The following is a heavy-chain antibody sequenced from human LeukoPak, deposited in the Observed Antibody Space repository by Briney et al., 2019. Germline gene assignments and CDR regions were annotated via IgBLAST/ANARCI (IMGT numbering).Heavy chain of an antibody. CDR1: GFTFSSYA. Sequence: PGGSLSLSCAASGFTFSSYAMSWVRQAPGKGLEWVSGISGSGGGTYNADSVKGRFTISRDNSKNTLYLQMSSLRAEDTAVYYCAKNGVNYWYFDLWGRGTLVTVSS. J-gene: IGHJ2*01. D-gene: IGHD2-8*01. CDR3: AKNGVNYWYFDL. V-gene: IGHV3-23*01. CDR2: ISGSGGGT.